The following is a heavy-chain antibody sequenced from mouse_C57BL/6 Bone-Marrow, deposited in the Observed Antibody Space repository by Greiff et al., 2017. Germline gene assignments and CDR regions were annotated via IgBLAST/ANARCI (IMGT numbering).Heavy chain of an antibody. CDR2: IDPENGDT. CDR1: GFNIKDDY. CDR3: TASHGGDAMDY. V-gene: IGHV14-4*01. J-gene: IGHJ4*01. D-gene: IGHD6-1*01. Sequence: EVQLQQSGAELVRPGASVKLSCTASGFNIKDDYMHWVKQRPEQGLEWIGWIDPENGDTVYASKFQGKATITADTSSNTASLQLSSLTSVDTAGYYCTASHGGDAMDYWGQGTSVTVSS.